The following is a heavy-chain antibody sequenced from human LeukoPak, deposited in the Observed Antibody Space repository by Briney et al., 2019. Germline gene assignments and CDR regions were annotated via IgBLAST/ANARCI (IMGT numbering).Heavy chain of an antibody. D-gene: IGHD2-2*01. CDR1: GYTFTSYD. CDR2: MNPNSGNT. Sequence: GASVKVSCKASGYTFTSYDINWVRQATGQGLEWMGWMNPNSGNTGYAQKFQGRVTITRNTSISTAYMELSSLRSEDTAVYYCARGVDDVVPAANWFDPWGQGTLVTVSS. J-gene: IGHJ5*02. V-gene: IGHV1-8*03. CDR3: ARGVDDVVPAANWFDP.